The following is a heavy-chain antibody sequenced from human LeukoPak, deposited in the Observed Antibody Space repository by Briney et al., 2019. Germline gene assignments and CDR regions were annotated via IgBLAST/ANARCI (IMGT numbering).Heavy chain of an antibody. CDR3: ARVQRHGKYYYGMDV. V-gene: IGHV1-69*13. J-gene: IGHJ6*02. CDR2: IIPIFGTA. CDR1: GGTFSSYA. Sequence: SVKVSCKASGGTFSSYAISWVRQAPGQGLEWMGGIIPIFGTANYAQKFQGRVTITADESTSTAYMELSSLRSEDTAVYYCARVQRHGKYYYGMDVWGQGTTVTVSS. D-gene: IGHD4-23*01.